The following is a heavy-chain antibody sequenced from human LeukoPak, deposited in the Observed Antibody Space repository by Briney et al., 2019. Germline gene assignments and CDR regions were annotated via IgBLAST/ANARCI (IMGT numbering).Heavy chain of an antibody. CDR1: GGSSTNYY. CDR3: ARGGAPEY. J-gene: IGHJ4*02. Sequence: SETLSLTCTTSGGSSTNYYWSCIRQPAGKGLEWIGRIHTGGATTYNPSLESRVTMSVDTSKNLVSVTITSLMAADTAIYYCARGGAPEYWGQGTLVTVYS. V-gene: IGHV4-4*07. CDR2: IHTGGAT.